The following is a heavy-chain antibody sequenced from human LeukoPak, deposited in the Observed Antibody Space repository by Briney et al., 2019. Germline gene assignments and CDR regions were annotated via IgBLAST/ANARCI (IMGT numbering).Heavy chain of an antibody. CDR1: GGSFSGYY. D-gene: IGHD3-22*01. Sequence: PSETLSLTCAVYGGSFSGYYWSWIRQPPGEGLEWIGEINHSGSTNYNPSLKSRVTISVDTSKNQFSLKLSSVTAADTAVYYCARGRGITMLVASTRYFQHWGQGTLVTVSS. J-gene: IGHJ1*01. V-gene: IGHV4-34*01. CDR3: ARGRGITMLVASTRYFQH. CDR2: INHSGST.